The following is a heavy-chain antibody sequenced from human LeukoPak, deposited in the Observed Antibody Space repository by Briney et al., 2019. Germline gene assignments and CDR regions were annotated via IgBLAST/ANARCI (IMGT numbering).Heavy chain of an antibody. Sequence: SVKVSCKASGYTFTSYAISWVRQAPGQGLEWMGRIIPILGIANYAQKFQGRVTITADKSTSTAYMELSSLRSEDTAVYYCARVTLIAAAATTGAFDIWGQGTMVTVSS. CDR3: ARVTLIAAAATTGAFDI. J-gene: IGHJ3*02. CDR2: IIPILGIA. D-gene: IGHD6-13*01. V-gene: IGHV1-69*04. CDR1: GYTFTSYA.